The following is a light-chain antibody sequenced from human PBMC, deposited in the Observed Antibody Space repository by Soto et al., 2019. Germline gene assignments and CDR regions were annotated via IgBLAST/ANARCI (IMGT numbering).Light chain of an antibody. Sequence: EIVLTQSPGTLSLSPGQRATLSCRASQTVSSNFLAWYQQKRGQAPRLLIYDATSRATGIPDRFSGSGSGTDFTLTISSLEPEDFAVYYCQQYGSSPCTFGQGTNLEIK. CDR2: DAT. V-gene: IGKV3-20*01. J-gene: IGKJ2*02. CDR3: QQYGSSPCT. CDR1: QTVSSNF.